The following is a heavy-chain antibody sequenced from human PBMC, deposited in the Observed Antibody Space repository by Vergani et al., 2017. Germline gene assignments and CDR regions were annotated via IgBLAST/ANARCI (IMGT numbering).Heavy chain of an antibody. J-gene: IGHJ4*02. CDR3: ARGRENYYDGSGYYYYFDY. CDR2: IYTSGST. Sequence: QVQLQESGPGLVKPSETLSLTCTVSGGSISSYYWSWIRQPAGKGLEWIGRIYTSGSTNYNPSIKSGVTMSVDTSKNQFSLKLSSVTAADTAVYYCARGRENYYDGSGYYYYFDYWGQGTLVTVSS. D-gene: IGHD3-22*01. CDR1: GGSISSYY. V-gene: IGHV4-4*07.